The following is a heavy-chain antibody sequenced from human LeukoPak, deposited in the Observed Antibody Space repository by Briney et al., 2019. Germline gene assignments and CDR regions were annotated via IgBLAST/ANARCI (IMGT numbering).Heavy chain of an antibody. CDR3: ARDYLFSPGYPVLYFDY. CDR2: INPNSGGT. Sequence: ASVKVSCKASGYTFTGYYIHWVRQAPGQGLEWMGWINPNSGGTNYAQKFQGRVTMTRDTSISTAYMELSRLRSDDTAVYYCARDYLFSPGYPVLYFDYWGQGTLVTVSS. J-gene: IGHJ4*02. D-gene: IGHD1-1*01. V-gene: IGHV1-2*02. CDR1: GYTFTGYY.